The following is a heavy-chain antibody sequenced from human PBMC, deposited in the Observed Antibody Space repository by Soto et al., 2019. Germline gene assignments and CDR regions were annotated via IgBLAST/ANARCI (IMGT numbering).Heavy chain of an antibody. CDR2: ISSRDNYI. CDR1: GFTFSSYK. D-gene: IGHD2-2*02. V-gene: IGHV3-21*01. CDR3: ATGNTLDY. J-gene: IGHJ4*02. Sequence: EVQLVESGGGLVKPGGSLRLSCAASGFTFSSYKMNWVRQAPGKGLEWVSSISSRDNYIYYADSVKGRFTISRDNAKNSLYLQLNSVRAEDTAVYYCATGNTLDYWGQGTLVTVSS.